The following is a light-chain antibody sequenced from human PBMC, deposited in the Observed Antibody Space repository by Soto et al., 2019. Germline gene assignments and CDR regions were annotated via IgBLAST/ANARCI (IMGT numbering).Light chain of an antibody. J-gene: IGKJ4*01. V-gene: IGKV1-9*01. CDR1: QGISSY. Sequence: DIRLTQSPSFLSASVGDRVTITCRASQGISSYLAWYQQKPGKAPKLLIYAASTLQSGDPSRFSGSGSGTEFTLTISSLQPEDFATYYCQQLNSYPQLTFGGGTKVEIK. CDR2: AAS. CDR3: QQLNSYPQLT.